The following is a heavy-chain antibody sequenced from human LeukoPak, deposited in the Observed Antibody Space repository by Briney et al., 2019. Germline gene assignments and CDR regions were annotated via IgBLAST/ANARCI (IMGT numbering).Heavy chain of an antibody. CDR1: GGSISSNSYY. Sequence: SETLSLTCTVSGGSISSNSYYWGWIRQPPGKGLEWIGYIYYSGSTNYNPSLKSRVTISVDTSKNQFSLKLSSVTAADTAVYYCARYVVVTAYFDYWGQGTLVNVSS. D-gene: IGHD2-21*02. J-gene: IGHJ4*02. V-gene: IGHV4-61*05. CDR2: IYYSGST. CDR3: ARYVVVTAYFDY.